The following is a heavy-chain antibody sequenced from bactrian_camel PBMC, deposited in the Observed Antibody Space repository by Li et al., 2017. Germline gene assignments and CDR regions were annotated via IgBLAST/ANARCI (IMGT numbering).Heavy chain of an antibody. V-gene: IGHV3S55*01. Sequence: HVQLVESGGGSVQAGGSLRLSCAASGFTFSSYCMGWFRQGPGKEREGVAAIDSDGSTSYADSVKGRFTISKDNAKNTLYLQMNSLKPEDTAMYYCAAFGAGEGAGAPCADFGYWGQGTQVTVS. CDR1: GFTFSSYC. CDR3: AAFGAGEGAGAPCADFGY. D-gene: IGHD8*01. J-gene: IGHJ6*01. CDR2: IDSDGST.